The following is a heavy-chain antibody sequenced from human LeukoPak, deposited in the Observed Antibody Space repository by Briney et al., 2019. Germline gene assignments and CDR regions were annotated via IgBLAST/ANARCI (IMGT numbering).Heavy chain of an antibody. D-gene: IGHD2-21*02. V-gene: IGHV1-2*02. J-gene: IGHJ3*02. CDR2: INPNGGGT. CDR1: GYTFTGYY. Sequence: ASVKVSCKASGYTFTGYYIHWVRQAPGQGLEWVGWINPNGGGTKYAQKFQGRVNVTRDTSISTVYMELSSLTSDDTAVYYCARERIVVVTLSDGIEIWGQGTMVSVSS. CDR3: ARERIVVVTLSDGIEI.